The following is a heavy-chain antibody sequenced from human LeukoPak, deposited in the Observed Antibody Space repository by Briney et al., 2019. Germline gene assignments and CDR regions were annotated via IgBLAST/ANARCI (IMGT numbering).Heavy chain of an antibody. V-gene: IGHV1-2*02. Sequence: GASVKVSCKASGYTFTGYYMHWVRQAPGQGLEWMGWINPNSGGTNYAQKFQGRVTMTRDTSISTAYMELSRLRSDDTAVYYCARDSYYDSSGYYAGGFDYWGQGTLVTVSS. J-gene: IGHJ4*02. CDR2: INPNSGGT. CDR1: GYTFTGYY. D-gene: IGHD3-22*01. CDR3: ARDSYYDSSGYYAGGFDY.